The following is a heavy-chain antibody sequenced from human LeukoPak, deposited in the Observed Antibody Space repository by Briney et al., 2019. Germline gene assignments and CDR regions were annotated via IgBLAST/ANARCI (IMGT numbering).Heavy chain of an antibody. J-gene: IGHJ4*02. D-gene: IGHD6-13*01. V-gene: IGHV3-74*01. CDR1: GFTLSSYW. CDR3: ILAAAGTEFDS. CDR2: IDTDGSST. Sequence: AGGSLRLSCAASGFTLSSYWMHWVRQAPGKGLVWVSRIDTDGSSTSYADSVKGRFTISRDNAKNTLYLQMSSLRAEDTAVYYCILAAAGTEFDSWGQGSLVTVSS.